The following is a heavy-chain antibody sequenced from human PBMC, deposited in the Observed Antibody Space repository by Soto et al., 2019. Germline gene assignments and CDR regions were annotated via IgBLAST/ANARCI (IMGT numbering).Heavy chain of an antibody. D-gene: IGHD3-22*01. V-gene: IGHV3-9*01. J-gene: IGHJ6*02. CDR1: GFTFDDYA. CDR3: AKDFDYDSSGAQYGMDV. CDR2: ISWNSGSI. Sequence: GGSLRLSCAASGFTFDDYAMHWVRQAPGKGLEWVSGISWNSGSIGYADSVKGRFTISRDNAKNSLYLQMNSLRAEDTALYYCAKDFDYDSSGAQYGMDVWGQGTTVTVSS.